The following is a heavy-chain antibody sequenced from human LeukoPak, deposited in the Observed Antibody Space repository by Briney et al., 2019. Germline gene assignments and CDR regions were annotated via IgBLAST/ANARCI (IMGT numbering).Heavy chain of an antibody. J-gene: IGHJ5*02. CDR1: GYTFTGYY. CDR2: INCNGGGT. D-gene: IGHD2-21*01. CDR3: ARDYGPYPGCSWFDP. Sequence: ASVTVSCTASGYTFTGYYIHWVRQAPGQGLEWMGRINCNGGGTSYAQKFQGRVTMTRDTSISTAYMELDRLTSDDTAVYYCARDYGPYPGCSWFDPWGQGTLVTVSS. V-gene: IGHV1-2*06.